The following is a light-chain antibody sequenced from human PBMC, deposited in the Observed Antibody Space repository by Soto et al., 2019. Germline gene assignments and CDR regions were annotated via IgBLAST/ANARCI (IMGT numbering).Light chain of an antibody. CDR1: QSLLHINGYNY. CDR2: LAS. CDR3: FQTLQPPLT. Sequence: DVVVTQSPLSLPVTPGEPASISCRSSQSLLHINGYNYLDSYLQRPGQSPQLLIYLASNRASGVPDSVGGSGSGTVCILKIRRGEAEDFGVYYCFQTLQPPLTFGGGTKV. J-gene: IGKJ4*01. V-gene: IGKV2-28*01.